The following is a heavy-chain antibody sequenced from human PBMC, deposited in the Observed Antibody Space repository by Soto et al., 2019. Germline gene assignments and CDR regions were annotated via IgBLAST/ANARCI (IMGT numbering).Heavy chain of an antibody. CDR3: ARDRRVGGYSYGTRYYFDY. CDR1: GGSISSYY. Sequence: SETLSLTCTVSGGSISSYYWSWIRQPPGKGLEWIGYIYYSGSTNYNPSLKSRVTISVDTSKNQFSLKLSSVIAADTAVYYCARDRRVGGYSYGTRYYFDYWGQGTLVTVS. V-gene: IGHV4-59*01. J-gene: IGHJ4*02. CDR2: IYYSGST. D-gene: IGHD5-18*01.